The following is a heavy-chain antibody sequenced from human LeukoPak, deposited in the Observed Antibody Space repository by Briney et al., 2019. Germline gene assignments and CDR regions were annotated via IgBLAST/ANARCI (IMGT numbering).Heavy chain of an antibody. D-gene: IGHD3-3*01. CDR1: GGSISSGAYC. J-gene: IGHJ6*03. CDR3: ARGPYYEFWSGYPYMDV. Sequence: SETLSLTCTVSGGSISSGAYCWSWIPQRPGKGLEWIVYMYYDGSTYSNPSLKSRLTISVDTSKNQFSLKLSSVTAADTAVDYCARGPYYEFWSGYPYMDVWGKGTTVTVSS. CDR2: MYYDGST. V-gene: IGHV4-31*03.